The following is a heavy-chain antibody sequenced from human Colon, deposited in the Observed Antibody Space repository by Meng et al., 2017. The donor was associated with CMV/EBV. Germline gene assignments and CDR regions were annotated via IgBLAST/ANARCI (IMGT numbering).Heavy chain of an antibody. J-gene: IGHJ4*02. CDR3: ARSRAAADVDY. CDR1: GFVFSNYE. Sequence: GGSLRLSCVASGFVFSNYEMIWVRQAPGKGLEWVAYVGSRGSTTYYADSVKGRFTISRDNGKKSLFLQMNNLGAEDTAVYYCARSRAAADVDYWGQGTLVTVSS. V-gene: IGHV3-48*03. CDR2: VGSRGSTT. D-gene: IGHD6-13*01.